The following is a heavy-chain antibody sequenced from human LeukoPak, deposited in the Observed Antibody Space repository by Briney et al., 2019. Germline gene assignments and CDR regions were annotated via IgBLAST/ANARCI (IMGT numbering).Heavy chain of an antibody. J-gene: IGHJ4*02. V-gene: IGHV3-21*01. CDR1: GFTFSSYS. CDR2: ISSSSSYI. D-gene: IGHD3-22*01. CDR3: ARLPDSSTPIECYFDY. Sequence: GGSLRLSCAASGFTFSSYSMNWVRQAPGKGLEWVSSISSSSSYIYYADSVKGRFTISRDNAKNSLYLQMNSLRAEDTAVYYCARLPDSSTPIECYFDYWGQGTLVTVSS.